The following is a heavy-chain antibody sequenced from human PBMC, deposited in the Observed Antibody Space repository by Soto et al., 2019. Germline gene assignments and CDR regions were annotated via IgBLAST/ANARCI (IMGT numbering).Heavy chain of an antibody. D-gene: IGHD3-10*01. CDR2: ISGCGGST. V-gene: IGHV3-23*01. CDR1: GFTFNNYA. CDR3: AGGYYQSYFGLDV. J-gene: IGHJ6*02. Sequence: EVQLLESGGGLVQPGGSLRLSCAASGFTFNNYAMTWVRQAPGKGLEWVSTISGCGGSTYYADSVKGRFTISRDNSRNTVFLQMNSLRADDTAVYYSAGGYYQSYFGLDVWGRGTTVTVSS.